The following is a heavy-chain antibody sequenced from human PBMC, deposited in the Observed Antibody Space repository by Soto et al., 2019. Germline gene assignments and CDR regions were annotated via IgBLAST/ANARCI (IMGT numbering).Heavy chain of an antibody. J-gene: IGHJ6*02. CDR1: GDTFSSYA. CDR2: IIPIFGTA. Sequence: SVKVSCKASGDTFSSYAISWVRQAPGQGLEWMGGIIPIFGTANYAQKFQGRVTITADKSTSTAYMELSSLRSEDTAVYYCARRSIRTAAGTAWYGMDVWGQGTTVTVSS. CDR3: ARRSIRTAAGTAWYGMDV. V-gene: IGHV1-69*06. D-gene: IGHD6-13*01.